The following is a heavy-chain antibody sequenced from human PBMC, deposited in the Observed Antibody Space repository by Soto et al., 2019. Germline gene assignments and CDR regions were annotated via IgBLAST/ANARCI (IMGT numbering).Heavy chain of an antibody. CDR1: GGSFSGYY. V-gene: IGHV4-34*01. CDR3: VAYDSSGYDAFDI. CDR2: VNHGGTS. D-gene: IGHD3-22*01. Sequence: PSETLSLTCAIHGGSFSGYYWDWIRQPPGKGLEWIGEVNHGGTSNYNPSLKSRAIISVDTSKNQFSLKLSSVTAADTAVYYCVAYDSSGYDAFDIWGQGTMVT. J-gene: IGHJ3*02.